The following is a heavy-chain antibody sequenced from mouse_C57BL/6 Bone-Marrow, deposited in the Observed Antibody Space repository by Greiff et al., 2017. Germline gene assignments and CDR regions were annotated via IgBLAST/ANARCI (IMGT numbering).Heavy chain of an antibody. CDR3: ARDQGGLGFAY. J-gene: IGHJ3*01. D-gene: IGHD6-1*01. Sequence: EVHLVESEGGLVQPGSSMKLSCTASGFTFSDYYMAWVRQVPEKGLEWVANINYDGSSTYYLDSLKSRFIISRDNAKNILYLQMSSLKSEDTATYYCARDQGGLGFAYWGQGTLVTVSA. CDR2: INYDGSST. CDR1: GFTFSDYY. V-gene: IGHV5-16*01.